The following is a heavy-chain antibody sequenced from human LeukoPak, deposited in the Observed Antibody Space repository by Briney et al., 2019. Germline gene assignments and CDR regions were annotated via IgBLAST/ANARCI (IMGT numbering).Heavy chain of an antibody. CDR2: IIPILGIA. D-gene: IGHD3-10*01. CDR1: GGTFSSYA. CDR3: ARDHSGSYLDY. Sequence: GASVKVSCKASGGTFSSYAISWVRQAPGQGLEWMGRIIPILGIANYAQKFQGRVTITADKSTSTAYMELSSLRSEDTAVYYCARDHSGSYLDYWGQGTLVTVSS. V-gene: IGHV1-69*04. J-gene: IGHJ4*02.